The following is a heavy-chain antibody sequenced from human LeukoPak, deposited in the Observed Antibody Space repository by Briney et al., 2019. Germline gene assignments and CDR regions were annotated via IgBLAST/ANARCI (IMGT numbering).Heavy chain of an antibody. CDR2: IYPGDSDT. J-gene: IGHJ4*02. V-gene: IGHV5-51*01. Sequence: PGKSLKISCKGSGYSFTSYWIGWVRQMPGKGLEWMGIIYPGDSDTRYSPSFQGQVTISADKSISTAYLQWSSLKASDTAMYYCATLGDFWSGLYYFDYWGQGTLVTVSS. CDR1: GYSFTSYW. D-gene: IGHD3-3*01. CDR3: ATLGDFWSGLYYFDY.